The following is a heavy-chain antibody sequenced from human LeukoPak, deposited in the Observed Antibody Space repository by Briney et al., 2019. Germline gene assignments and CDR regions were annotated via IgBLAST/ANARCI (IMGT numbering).Heavy chain of an antibody. D-gene: IGHD5-18*01. V-gene: IGHV3-21*01. Sequence: GGSLRLSCAASGFTFSSYSMNWVRQAPGKGLEWVSSISSSSSYIYYADSVKGRFTISRGNAKNSLYLRMNSLRAEDTAVYYCARAARVDTAMVFYWGQGTLVTVSS. J-gene: IGHJ4*02. CDR3: ARAARVDTAMVFY. CDR2: ISSSSSYI. CDR1: GFTFSSYS.